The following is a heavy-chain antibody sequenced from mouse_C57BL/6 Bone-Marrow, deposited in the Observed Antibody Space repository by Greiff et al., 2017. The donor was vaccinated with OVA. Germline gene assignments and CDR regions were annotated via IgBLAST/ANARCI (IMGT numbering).Heavy chain of an antibody. Sequence: VQLQQPGAELVKPGASVKLSCKASGYTFTSYWMQWVKQRPGQGLEWIGEIEPSDSYTNYNQKFKGKATLTVDTSSSTAYLQLSSLTSEDSAVYYCANYYRYAMDYWGQGTSVTVSS. CDR3: ANYYRYAMDY. CDR2: IEPSDSYT. CDR1: GYTFTSYW. V-gene: IGHV1-50*01. J-gene: IGHJ4*01. D-gene: IGHD1-1*01.